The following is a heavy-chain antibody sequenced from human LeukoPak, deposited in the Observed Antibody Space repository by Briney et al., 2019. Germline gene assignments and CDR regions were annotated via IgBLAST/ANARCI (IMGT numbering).Heavy chain of an antibody. CDR3: VGARGTYNFDW. CDR1: GGSITNNY. J-gene: IGHJ4*02. Sequence: SETLSLTCTVSGGSITNNYWSWIRQPPGKGLEWIGYMYYSGTTNYNPSLKSRVTISVDMSKNQFSLKLSSVTAADTAVYYRVGARGTYNFDWWGQGTLVTVSS. D-gene: IGHD3-16*01. V-gene: IGHV4-59*01. CDR2: MYYSGTT.